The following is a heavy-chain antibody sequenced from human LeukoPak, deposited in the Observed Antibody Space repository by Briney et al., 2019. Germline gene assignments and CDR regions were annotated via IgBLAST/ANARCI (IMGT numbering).Heavy chain of an antibody. CDR1: GGTFSSYA. Sequence: ASVKVSCKASGGTFSSYAISWVRQAPGQGLEWMGRIIPIFGTANYAQKFQGRVTITTDESTSTAYVELSSLRSEDTAVYYCARVTSPYYYYMDVWGKGTTVTVSS. CDR2: IIPIFGTA. J-gene: IGHJ6*03. CDR3: ARVTSPYYYYMDV. V-gene: IGHV1-69*05.